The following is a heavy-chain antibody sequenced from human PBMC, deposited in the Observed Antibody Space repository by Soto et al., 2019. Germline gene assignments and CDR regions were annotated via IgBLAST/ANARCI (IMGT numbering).Heavy chain of an antibody. D-gene: IGHD5-12*01. Sequence: QITLKESGPTLVKPTQTLTLTCTFSGFSLSTSGVGVGWIRQPPGKALEWLALIYWDDDKRYSPYLKSRLTNTKNTSKNQIVLTMTNMDPVDTATYYCAHVYGGYDNCDYWGQGTLVTVSS. CDR1: GFSLSTSGVG. V-gene: IGHV2-5*02. J-gene: IGHJ4*02. CDR2: IYWDDDK. CDR3: AHVYGGYDNCDY.